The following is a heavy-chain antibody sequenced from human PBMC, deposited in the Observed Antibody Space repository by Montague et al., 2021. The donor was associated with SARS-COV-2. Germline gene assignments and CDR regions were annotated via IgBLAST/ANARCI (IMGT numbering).Heavy chain of an antibody. Sequence: SEILSLTCTVSGDSINSFYWSWIRQPPGKGLEWIGYIYYRGSTNYNPSLRTRVTISVDPSKNQFSLKLSSVTAADTAVYYCAREDRWNWFDPWGQGTLVIVSS. D-gene: IGHD5-24*01. CDR1: GDSINSFY. CDR2: IYYRGST. V-gene: IGHV4-59*01. CDR3: AREDRWNWFDP. J-gene: IGHJ5*02.